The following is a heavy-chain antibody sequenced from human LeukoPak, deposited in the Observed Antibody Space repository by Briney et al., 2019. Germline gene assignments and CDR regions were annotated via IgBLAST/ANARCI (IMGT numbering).Heavy chain of an antibody. J-gene: IGHJ3*02. CDR2: ICYSGST. CDR1: GGSISSGDYY. D-gene: IGHD3-22*01. V-gene: IGHV4-30-4*08. Sequence: SETLSLTCTVSGGSISSGDYYWSWIRQPPGKGLEWIGYICYSGSTHYNPSLTSRVTISVDTSKNQFSLKLSSVTAADTAVYYCASSRRYYYDSSGYYAFDIWGQGTMVTVSS. CDR3: ASSRRYYYDSSGYYAFDI.